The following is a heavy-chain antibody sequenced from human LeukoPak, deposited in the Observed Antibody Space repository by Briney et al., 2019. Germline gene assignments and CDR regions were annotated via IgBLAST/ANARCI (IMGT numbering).Heavy chain of an antibody. J-gene: IGHJ5*02. V-gene: IGHV4-4*02. CDR3: ARSSAAEGPTHNWFGP. CDR1: GGSITSTNY. CDR2: VNLQGST. D-gene: IGHD6-13*01. Sequence: PSETLSLTCGVSGGSITSTNYWTWVRQPPGKGLEWIGEVNLQGSTNYNPSLMGRVAISVDMAENHISLQLTSVTAADTAVYFCARSSAAEGPTHNWFGPWGQGTLVTVPS.